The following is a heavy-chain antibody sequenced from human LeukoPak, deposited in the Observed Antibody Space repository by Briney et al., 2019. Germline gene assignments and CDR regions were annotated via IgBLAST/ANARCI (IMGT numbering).Heavy chain of an antibody. D-gene: IGHD6-6*01. CDR1: GYTFTGYY. Sequence: GASVKGSCKASGYTFTGYYMHWVRQAPGQGLEWMGRINPNSGGTNYAQKFQGRVTMTRDTSISTAYMELSRLRSDDTAVYYCARRRSSGNWFDPWGQGTLVTVSS. J-gene: IGHJ5*02. CDR2: INPNSGGT. V-gene: IGHV1-2*06. CDR3: ARRRSSGNWFDP.